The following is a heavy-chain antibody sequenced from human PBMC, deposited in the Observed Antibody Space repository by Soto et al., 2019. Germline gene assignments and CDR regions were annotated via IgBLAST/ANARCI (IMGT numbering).Heavy chain of an antibody. D-gene: IGHD1-26*01. CDR2: ISDDGSKT. J-gene: IGHJ6*02. Sequence: GASLRLSCAASGFTFSTYAMPWGRQAPGKGLEWVALISDDGSKTFYTDSVKGRFTISRDNSKNTMYLQIDRLRAEDTAVYYCAKMDADLLPYYCYGMDVWGQGTTVTVSS. CDR1: GFTFSTYA. CDR3: AKMDADLLPYYCYGMDV. V-gene: IGHV3-30*18.